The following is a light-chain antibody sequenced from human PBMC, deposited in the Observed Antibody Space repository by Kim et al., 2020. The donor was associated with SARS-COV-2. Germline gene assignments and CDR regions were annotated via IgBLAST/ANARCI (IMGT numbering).Light chain of an antibody. CDR3: AAWDDSLSGYVV. Sequence: RVTISGSGSSSNIGSNYVYWYQQLPGTAPNLLIYRNNQRPSGVPDRFSGSKSGTSASLAISGLRSGDEADYYCAAWDDSLSGYVVFGGGTQLTVL. CDR1: SSNIGSNY. CDR2: RNN. J-gene: IGLJ2*01. V-gene: IGLV1-47*01.